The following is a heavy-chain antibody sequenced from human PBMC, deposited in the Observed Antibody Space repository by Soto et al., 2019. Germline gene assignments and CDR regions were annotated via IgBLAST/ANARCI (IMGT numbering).Heavy chain of an antibody. CDR3: AHFEGRFGIDY. CDR2: IYWDDDK. CDR1: GFSLSTSGVG. D-gene: IGHD3-16*01. J-gene: IGHJ4*02. Sequence: QITLKESGPTLVKPTQTLTLTCTFSGFSLSTSGVGVNWIRQPPGKALEWLALIYWDDDKRYSPSLKSRLTITKDTSKSQVVVTMTNMDPVDTATYYGAHFEGRFGIDYWGQGTLVTVSS. V-gene: IGHV2-5*02.